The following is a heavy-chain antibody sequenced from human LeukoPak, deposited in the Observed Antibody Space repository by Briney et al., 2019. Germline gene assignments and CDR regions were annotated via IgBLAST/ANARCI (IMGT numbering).Heavy chain of an antibody. CDR3: ARLSTRRYFYVH. J-gene: IGHJ4*02. Sequence: PSQTLSLTCTVSGGSISSGDYYWSWIRQPPGKGLEWIGYIYYSGSTYYNPSLKSRVTISVDTSKNQFSLKLSSVTAADTAVYYCARLSTRRYFYVHWGQGTLVTVSS. CDR1: GGSISSGDYY. V-gene: IGHV4-30-4*01. D-gene: IGHD2-2*01. CDR2: IYYSGST.